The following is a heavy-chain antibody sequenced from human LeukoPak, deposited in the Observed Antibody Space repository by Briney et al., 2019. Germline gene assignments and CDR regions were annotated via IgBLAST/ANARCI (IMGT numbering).Heavy chain of an antibody. D-gene: IGHD6-13*01. CDR2: ISSSGSTI. V-gene: IGHV3-11*01. CDR1: GFTFSDYN. J-gene: IGHJ4*02. CDR3: ASGIAAAGLDY. Sequence: GGSLRLSCAASGFTFSDYNMRWIRQAPGKGLEWVSYISSSGSTIYYADSVKGRFTISRDNAKNSLYLQMNSLRAEDTAVYYCASGIAAAGLDYWGQGTLVTVSS.